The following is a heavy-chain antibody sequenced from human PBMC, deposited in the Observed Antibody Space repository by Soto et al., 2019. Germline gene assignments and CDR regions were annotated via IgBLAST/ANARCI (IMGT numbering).Heavy chain of an antibody. CDR1: GFTFSSYA. D-gene: IGHD3-16*02. CDR2: ISYDGSNK. V-gene: IGHV3-30-3*01. CDR3: ARARSYDYVWGSYRYSDYYYYGMDV. J-gene: IGHJ6*02. Sequence: QVQLVESGGGVVQPGRSLRLSCAASGFTFSSYAMHWVRQAPGKGLEWVAVISYDGSNKYYADSVKGRFTISRDNSKNTLYLQMNSLRAEDTAVYYWARARSYDYVWGSYRYSDYYYYGMDVWGQGTTVTVSS.